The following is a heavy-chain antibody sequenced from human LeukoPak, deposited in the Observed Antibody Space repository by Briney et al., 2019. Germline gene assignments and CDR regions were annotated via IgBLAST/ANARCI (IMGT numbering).Heavy chain of an antibody. V-gene: IGHV4-34*01. CDR3: ARGTQRSSWYRAEYFQH. J-gene: IGHJ1*01. CDR1: GGSFSGYY. D-gene: IGHD6-13*01. CDR2: INHSGST. Sequence: SETLSLTCAVYGGSFSGYYWSWIRQPPGKGLEWIGEINHSGSTNYNPSLKSRVTISVDTSKNQFSLKLSSVTAADTAVYYCARGTQRSSWYRAEYFQHWGQGTLVTVSS.